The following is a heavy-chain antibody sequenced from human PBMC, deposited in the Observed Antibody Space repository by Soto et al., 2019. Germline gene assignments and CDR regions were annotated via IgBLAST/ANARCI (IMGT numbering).Heavy chain of an antibody. CDR2: ISAYNGNT. CDR1: GYTFTSYG. J-gene: IGHJ4*02. Sequence: ASVKVSCKASGYTFTSYGISWVRQAPGQGLEWMGWISAYNGNTNYAQKLQGRVTMTTDTSTSTAYMELRSLRSDDTAVYYCARDLRIEVAASPGEFDYWGQGTLVTASS. V-gene: IGHV1-18*04. D-gene: IGHD6-19*01. CDR3: ARDLRIEVAASPGEFDY.